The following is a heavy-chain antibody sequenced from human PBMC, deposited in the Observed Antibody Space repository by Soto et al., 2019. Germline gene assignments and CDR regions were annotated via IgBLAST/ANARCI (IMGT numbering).Heavy chain of an antibody. CDR1: GFTLSAYA. CDR2: VSGSGGST. Sequence: EVQLLESEGGVVQPGGSLRLSCVVSGFTLSAYAMSWVRQAPGKGLEWVSTVSGSGGSTYYADSVRGRFSISRDNSKNTLYLQLSSLRADDTAVYYCTNRGGGFDHWGQGTLVTVSS. CDR3: TNRGGGFDH. D-gene: IGHD3-10*01. V-gene: IGHV3-23*01. J-gene: IGHJ4*02.